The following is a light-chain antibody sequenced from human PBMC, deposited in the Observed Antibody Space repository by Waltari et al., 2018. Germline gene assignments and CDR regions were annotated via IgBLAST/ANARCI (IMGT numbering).Light chain of an antibody. V-gene: IGLV8-61*01. J-gene: IGLJ3*02. CDR1: FGSVPMNYY. CDR3: VLYVSRGIWV. Sequence: QTVVTQEPSFSVSPGGTVTLTCGLNFGSVPMNYYPRWYQQTPGQAPRTLIYNTNIRSSGVPGRFSGSILGNKAALTITGAQADDESDYYCVLYVSRGIWVFGGGTKLTVL. CDR2: NTN.